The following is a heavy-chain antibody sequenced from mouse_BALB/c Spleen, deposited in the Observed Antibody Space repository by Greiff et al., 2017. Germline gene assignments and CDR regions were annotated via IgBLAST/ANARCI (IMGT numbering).Heavy chain of an antibody. J-gene: IGHJ3*01. CDR1: GYSITSDYA. D-gene: IGHD1-1*01. V-gene: IGHV3-2*02. CDR2: ISYSGST. CDR3: ASNYGAY. Sequence: DVKLQESGPGLVKPSQSLSLTCTVTGYSITSDYAWNWIRQFPGNKLEWMGYISYSGSTSYNPSLKSRISITRDTSKNQFFLQLNSVTTEDTATYYCASNYGAYWGQGTLVTVSA.